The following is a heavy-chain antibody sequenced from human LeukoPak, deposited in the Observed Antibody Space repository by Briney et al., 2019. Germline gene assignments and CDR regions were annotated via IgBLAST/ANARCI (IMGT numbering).Heavy chain of an antibody. CDR1: GYTLTELS. CDR2: IIPIFGTA. Sequence: GASVKVSCKVSGYTLTELSMHWVRQAPGQGLEWMGRIIPIFGTANYAQKFQGRVTITTDESTSTAYMELSSLRSEDTAVYYCARDNDVDTAMVDYWGQGTLVTVSS. V-gene: IGHV1-69*05. CDR3: ARDNDVDTAMVDY. J-gene: IGHJ4*02. D-gene: IGHD5-18*01.